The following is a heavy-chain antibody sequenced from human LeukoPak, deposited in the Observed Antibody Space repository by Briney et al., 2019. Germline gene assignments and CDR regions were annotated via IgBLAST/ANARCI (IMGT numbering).Heavy chain of an antibody. D-gene: IGHD4-17*01. CDR2: INTDGSST. CDR3: ARDYGDYGFDY. V-gene: IGHV3-74*01. J-gene: IGHJ4*02. Sequence: GRSLRLSCAASGFTFSSYWMHWVRQAPGKGLVWVSRINTDGSSTSYADSVKGRFTISRDNAKNTLYLQMNSLRAEDTAVYYCARDYGDYGFDYWGQGTLVTVSS. CDR1: GFTFSSYW.